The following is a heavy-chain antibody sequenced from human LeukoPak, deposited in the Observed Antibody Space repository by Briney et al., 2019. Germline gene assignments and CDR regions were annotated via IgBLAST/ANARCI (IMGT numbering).Heavy chain of an antibody. J-gene: IGHJ4*02. CDR3: AKGGGSVGQ. D-gene: IGHD1-26*01. CDR1: VFTFSNYA. Sequence: PGGSLRLSCAASVFTFSNYAMSWVRQAPGKGLEWVSSITGSGINTYCADSVKGRFTISRDNSKNTVFLQMNSLRAEDTAVYYCAKGGGSVGQWGQGTLVTVSS. V-gene: IGHV3-23*01. CDR2: ITGSGINT.